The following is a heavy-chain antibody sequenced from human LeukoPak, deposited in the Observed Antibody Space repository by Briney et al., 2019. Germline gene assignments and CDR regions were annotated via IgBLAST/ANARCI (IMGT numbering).Heavy chain of an antibody. CDR3: AGRIRFLDPFDP. CDR2: IYSGGST. D-gene: IGHD3-3*01. Sequence: GGSLRLSCAASGFTVSSSYMYWVRQAPGKGLEWVSVIYSGGSTYYADSVKGRFTISRDNSKNTLYLQMNSLRAEDTAVYYCAGRIRFLDPFDPWGQGTLVTVSS. J-gene: IGHJ5*02. V-gene: IGHV3-53*01. CDR1: GFTVSSSY.